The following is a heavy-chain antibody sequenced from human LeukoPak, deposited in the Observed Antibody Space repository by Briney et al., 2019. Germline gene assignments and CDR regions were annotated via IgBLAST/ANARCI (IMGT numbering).Heavy chain of an antibody. J-gene: IGHJ3*02. D-gene: IGHD3-10*01. CDR2: IYYSGST. CDR3: ARAMLRGVIGAFDI. Sequence: SETLSLTCTVSGGSISSYYWSWIRQPPGKGLEWIGYIYYSGSTYYNPSLKSRVTISVDTSKNQFSLKLSSVTAADTAVYYCARAMLRGVIGAFDIWGQGTMVTVSS. CDR1: GGSISSYY. V-gene: IGHV4-30-4*08.